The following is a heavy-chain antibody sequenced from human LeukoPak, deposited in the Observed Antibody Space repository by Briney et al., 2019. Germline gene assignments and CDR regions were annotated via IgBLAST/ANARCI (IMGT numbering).Heavy chain of an antibody. D-gene: IGHD3-9*01. CDR3: ARGFDAHNAFDI. CDR1: GGSISSSDYY. Sequence: SSETLSLTCTVSGGSISSSDYYWSWIRQPPGKGLEWIGYIYYSGSTSYNPSLKSRVTISVDTSKNQFSLKLTSVTAADTAVYYCARGFDAHNAFDIWGXXXXXTVSS. CDR2: IYYSGST. V-gene: IGHV4-30-4*01. J-gene: IGHJ3*02.